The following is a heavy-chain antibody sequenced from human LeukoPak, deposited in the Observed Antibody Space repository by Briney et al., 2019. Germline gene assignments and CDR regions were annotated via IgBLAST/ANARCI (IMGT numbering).Heavy chain of an antibody. CDR1: GYTFTSYY. D-gene: IGHD3-9*01. Sequence: ASVTVSCKASGYTFTSYYMHWVRQAPGQGLEWMGIINPSGGSTSYAQKFQGRVTMTRDMSTSTVYMELSSLRSEDTAVYYCASGSFDILTGYSFWGQGTLVTVSS. V-gene: IGHV1-46*01. CDR2: INPSGGST. CDR3: ASGSFDILTGYSF. J-gene: IGHJ4*02.